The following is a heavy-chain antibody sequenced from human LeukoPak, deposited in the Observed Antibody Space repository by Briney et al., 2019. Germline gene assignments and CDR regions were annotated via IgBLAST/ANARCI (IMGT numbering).Heavy chain of an antibody. V-gene: IGHV3-38-3*01. J-gene: IGHJ4*02. CDR2: ISGGST. D-gene: IGHD3-3*01. CDR3: ARSYLAQSLYDFWSGYLGKPDY. Sequence: GGSLRLSCAASGFTVTSNEMSWVRQAPGKGLEWVSSISGGSTYYADSRKGRITISRDNSKNTLHLQMNSLRAEDTAVYYCARSYLAQSLYDFWSGYLGKPDYWGQGTLVTVSS. CDR1: GFTVTSNE.